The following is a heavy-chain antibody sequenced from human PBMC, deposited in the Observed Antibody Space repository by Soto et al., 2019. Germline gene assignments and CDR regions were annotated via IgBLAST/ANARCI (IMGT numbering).Heavy chain of an antibody. D-gene: IGHD2-21*02. V-gene: IGHV1-3*01. CDR1: GYTFTSYA. CDR2: INAGNGNT. Sequence: ASVKVSCKASGYTFTSYAMHWVRQAPGERLEWMGWINAGNGNTKYLQKFQGRVTITRDTSASTAYMELSSLRSDDTAVYYCARTLENCGGDCSGRHDAAFDLWGQGTMVTVSS. J-gene: IGHJ3*01. CDR3: ARTLENCGGDCSGRHDAAFDL.